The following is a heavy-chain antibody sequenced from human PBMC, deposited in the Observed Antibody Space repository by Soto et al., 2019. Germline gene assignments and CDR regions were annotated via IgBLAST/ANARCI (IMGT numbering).Heavy chain of an antibody. CDR2: INHSGST. J-gene: IGHJ6*04. CDR3: ARAPSYYYYGMDV. Sequence: ETLSLTCAVYGGSFSGYYWSWIRQPPGKGLEWIGEINHSGSTNYNPSLKSRVTISVDTSKNQFSLKLSSVTAADTAVYYCARAPSYYYYGMDVWGKGTTVTVSS. V-gene: IGHV4-34*01. CDR1: GGSFSGYY.